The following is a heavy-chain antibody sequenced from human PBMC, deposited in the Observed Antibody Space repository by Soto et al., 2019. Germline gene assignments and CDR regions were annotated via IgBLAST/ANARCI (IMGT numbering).Heavy chain of an antibody. CDR1: GYTFSNYW. V-gene: IGHV5-51*01. J-gene: IGHJ4*02. CDR3: ARALHESSGFYFDY. Sequence: PGESLKISCKGSGYTFSNYWIGWVRQMPGKGLEWMGIIYPGDSETKYSPSSQGQVTISADKSIGTAFLQWSSLKASDTAMYFCARALHESSGFYFDYWGQATLVTVSS. D-gene: IGHD3-22*01. CDR2: IYPGDSET.